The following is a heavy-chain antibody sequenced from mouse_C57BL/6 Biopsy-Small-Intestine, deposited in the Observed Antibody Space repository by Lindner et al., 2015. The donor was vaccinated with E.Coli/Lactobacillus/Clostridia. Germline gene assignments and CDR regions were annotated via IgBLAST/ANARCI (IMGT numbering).Heavy chain of an antibody. CDR2: ISSGSSTI. V-gene: IGHV5-17*01. CDR3: ARPDWDVWFAY. Sequence: VQLQESGGDLVKPGGSLKLSCAASGFTFSDYGMHWVRQAPEKGLEWVAYISSGSSTIYYADTVKGRFTISRDNAKNTLFLQMTSLRSEDTAMYYCARPDWDVWFAYWGQGTLVTVSA. J-gene: IGHJ3*01. CDR1: GFTFSDYG. D-gene: IGHD4-1*01.